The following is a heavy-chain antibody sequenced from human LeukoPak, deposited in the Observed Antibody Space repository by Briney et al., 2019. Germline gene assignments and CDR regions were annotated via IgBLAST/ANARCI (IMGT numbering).Heavy chain of an antibody. CDR2: INTNTRNP. V-gene: IGHV7-4-1*02. D-gene: IGHD3-3*02. CDR3: ARIRAPSSFGQRESDY. CDR1: GYIFTNNA. Sequence: ASVKVSCKASGYIFTNNAMNWVRQAPRQGLEWMGWINTNTRNPTYAQGFMGRFVFSLDTSVSTAYLQISSLKAEDTAVYYCARIRAPSSFGQRESDYWGQGTLVTVSS. J-gene: IGHJ4*02.